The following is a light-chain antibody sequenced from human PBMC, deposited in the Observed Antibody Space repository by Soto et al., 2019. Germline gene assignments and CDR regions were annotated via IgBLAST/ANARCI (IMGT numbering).Light chain of an antibody. CDR2: DAS. CDR1: QPVDNNY. Sequence: EIVLTQSPGTLSLSPGERATLSCRASQPVDNNYLAWYQQKPGQVPILLIDDASNRATGIPDRFSGTGSGTDFTLTISRLEPEDFAVYYCHQCATSPLTFGGGTKVEIK. J-gene: IGKJ4*01. V-gene: IGKV3-20*01. CDR3: HQCATSPLT.